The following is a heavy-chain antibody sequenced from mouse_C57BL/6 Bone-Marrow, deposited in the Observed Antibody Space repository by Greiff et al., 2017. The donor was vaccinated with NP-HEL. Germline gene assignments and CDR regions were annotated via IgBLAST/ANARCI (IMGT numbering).Heavy chain of an antibody. J-gene: IGHJ2*01. V-gene: IGHV12-3*01. Sequence: VKLQESGPGLVKPSQSLFLTCSITGFPITSGYYWFWIRKPPGKPLEWMGYSTRSGATFYNPSLQSPISITAETSSNLFFLQLNFVTTEDTAIYYCAGDSSVYGDFAYWGQGTTLTVPS. CDR1: GFPITSGYY. CDR3: AGDSSVYGDFAY. CDR2: STRSGAT. D-gene: IGHD3-2*02.